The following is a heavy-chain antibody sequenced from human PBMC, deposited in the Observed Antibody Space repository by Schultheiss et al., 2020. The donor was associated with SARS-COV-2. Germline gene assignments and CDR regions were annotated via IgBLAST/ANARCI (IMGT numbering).Heavy chain of an antibody. J-gene: IGHJ3*02. D-gene: IGHD3-22*01. CDR1: GFTFSSYG. CDR3: AKGAYYDSSGPSARDAFDI. Sequence: GGSLRLSCAASGFTFSSYGMHWVRQAPGKGLEWVAVISYDGSNKYYAESVKGRFTISRDNSKNTLYLQMNSLRAEDTAVYYCAKGAYYDSSGPSARDAFDIWGQGTMVTVSS. CDR2: ISYDGSNK. V-gene: IGHV3-30*18.